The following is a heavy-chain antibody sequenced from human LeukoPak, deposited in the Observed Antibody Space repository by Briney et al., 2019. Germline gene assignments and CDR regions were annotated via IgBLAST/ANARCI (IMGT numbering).Heavy chain of an antibody. D-gene: IGHD1-26*01. J-gene: IGHJ4*02. CDR3: ARLDSGSYYYYFDY. Sequence: GGSLRLSCAASGFTFDDYGMSWVRQAPGKGLEWVSGINWNGGSTGYADSVKGRFTISRDNAENSLYLQMNSLRAEDTALYYCARLDSGSYYYYFDYWGQGTLVTVSS. CDR1: GFTFDDYG. V-gene: IGHV3-20*04. CDR2: INWNGGST.